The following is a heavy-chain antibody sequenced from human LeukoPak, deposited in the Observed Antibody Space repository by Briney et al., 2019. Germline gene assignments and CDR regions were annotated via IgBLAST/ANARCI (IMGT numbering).Heavy chain of an antibody. Sequence: GGSLRLSCAASGFTVSSNYMSWVRQAPGKGLEWVSVIYSGGSTYYADYVKGRFTISRDNSKNTLYLQMNSLRAEDTAVYYCARAEYYDSSGYPFDYWGQGTLVTVSS. V-gene: IGHV3-66*01. J-gene: IGHJ4*02. CDR2: IYSGGST. CDR3: ARAEYYDSSGYPFDY. CDR1: GFTVSSNY. D-gene: IGHD3-22*01.